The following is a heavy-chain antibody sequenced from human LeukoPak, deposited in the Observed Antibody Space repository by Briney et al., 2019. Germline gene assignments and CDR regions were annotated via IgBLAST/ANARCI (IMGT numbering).Heavy chain of an antibody. CDR1: EFTFSSCA. D-gene: IGHD3-10*02. J-gene: IGHJ6*04. CDR3: AELGITMIGGV. V-gene: IGHV3-30*04. Sequence: GGSLRLSCAASEFTFSSCAMHWVRQAPGRGLEWVAFISYDGTYKYYADSVKGRFTISRDNAKNSLYLQMNSLRAEDTAVYYCAELGITMIGGVWGKGTTVTISS. CDR2: ISYDGTYK.